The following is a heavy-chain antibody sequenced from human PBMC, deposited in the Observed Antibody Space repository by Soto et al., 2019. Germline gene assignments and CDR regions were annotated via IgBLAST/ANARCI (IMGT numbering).Heavy chain of an antibody. V-gene: IGHV4-30-4*01. Sequence: SETLSLTCTVSGGSISSGDYYWTWIRQPPGRGLEWIGYIYYSGSTYYNPSLKSRITISVDTSKSQFSLKLSSVTAADTAVYYGARAFRDYYDKSAYLDYWGREILFTVSS. J-gene: IGHJ4*02. CDR1: GGSISSGDYY. CDR2: IYYSGST. D-gene: IGHD3-22*01. CDR3: ARAFRDYYDKSAYLDY.